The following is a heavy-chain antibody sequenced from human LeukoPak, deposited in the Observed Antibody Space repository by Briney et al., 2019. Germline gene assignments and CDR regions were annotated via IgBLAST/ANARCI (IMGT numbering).Heavy chain of an antibody. D-gene: IGHD3-9*01. CDR2: IVGSDDST. J-gene: IGHJ4*02. CDR1: GFTFSSYV. Sequence: QTGGCLRLSCAASGFTFSSYVMRSVRQTPGKRLGWDSAIVGSDDSTYYAESVKGRFTITRDTSKYTLYLQMNSLRGEDTAVYNCAKPLTAYYDFDYWGQGTPVTVSS. CDR3: AKPLTAYYDFDY. V-gene: IGHV3-23*01.